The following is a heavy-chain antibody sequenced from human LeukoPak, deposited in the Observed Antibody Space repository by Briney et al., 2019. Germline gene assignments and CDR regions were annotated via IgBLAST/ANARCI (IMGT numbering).Heavy chain of an antibody. D-gene: IGHD3-22*01. CDR2: ISYDGSNK. J-gene: IGHJ4*02. CDR1: GFTFSSYA. Sequence: GGSLRLSCAASGFTFSSYAMHWVRQAPGEGLEWVAVISYDGSNKYYADSVKGRFTISRDNSKNTPYLQMNSLRAEDTAVYYCARDQRTYYYDSSGFPFNYWGQGTLVTVSS. V-gene: IGHV3-30-3*01. CDR3: ARDQRTYYYDSSGFPFNY.